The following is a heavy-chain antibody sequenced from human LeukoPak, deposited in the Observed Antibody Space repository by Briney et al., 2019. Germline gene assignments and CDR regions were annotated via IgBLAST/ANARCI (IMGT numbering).Heavy chain of an antibody. J-gene: IGHJ2*01. CDR3: ARDLDPYGGNQGYFEL. CDR1: GFTFSGYY. D-gene: IGHD4-23*01. CDR2: ISSSGSTI. V-gene: IGHV3-11*01. Sequence: KPGGSLTLSCAASGFTFSGYYMSGIRQAPGKGLEWVSYISSSGSTIYYADSVKGRFTIPRDNAKNSLYLQMNSLRAEDTAVYYCARDLDPYGGNQGYFELWGRGTLVTASS.